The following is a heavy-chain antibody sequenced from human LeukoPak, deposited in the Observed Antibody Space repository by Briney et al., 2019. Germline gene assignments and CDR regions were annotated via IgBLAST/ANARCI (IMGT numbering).Heavy chain of an antibody. J-gene: IGHJ4*01. V-gene: IGHV4-59*08. CDR2: SYYRGGT. Sequence: PSQTLSLTCTVSGGSLNNYSWGCIRQAAGRGVEWIAYSYYRGGTNYNSSLKSRVTISVDTSKNQFSLKVTSVTAGDTAIYYCVRHGESGRHHAYFDYWGHGALVTVSS. CDR3: VRHGESGRHHAYFDY. D-gene: IGHD3-10*01. CDR1: GGSLNNYS.